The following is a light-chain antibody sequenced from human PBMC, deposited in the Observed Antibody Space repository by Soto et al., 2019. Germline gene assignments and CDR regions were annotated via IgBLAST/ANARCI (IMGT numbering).Light chain of an antibody. CDR2: DAS. V-gene: IGKV3-20*01. CDR3: QQSDNWPLLS. Sequence: EIVLTQSPGTLSLSPGERATLSCRASQSVSSSYLAWYQQKPGQAPRLLIYDASSRATGIPDRFSGTGSATDFTLTISRLEPEDSAIYYCQQSDNWPLLSFGGGTKVEIK. CDR1: QSVSSSY. J-gene: IGKJ4*01.